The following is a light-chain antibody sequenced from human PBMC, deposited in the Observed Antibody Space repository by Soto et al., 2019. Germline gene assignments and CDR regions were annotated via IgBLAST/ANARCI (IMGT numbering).Light chain of an antibody. CDR1: SSDVGGYNY. CDR2: DVS. Sequence: QSVLTQPACVSGSPGQSITISCTGTSSDVGGYNYVSWYQQHPGKAPKLMIYDVSNRPSGVSNRFSGSKSGNTASLTISGLQAEDEADYYCSSYTSSSTPYVFGTGTKLTVV. CDR3: SSYTSSSTPYV. V-gene: IGLV2-14*01. J-gene: IGLJ1*01.